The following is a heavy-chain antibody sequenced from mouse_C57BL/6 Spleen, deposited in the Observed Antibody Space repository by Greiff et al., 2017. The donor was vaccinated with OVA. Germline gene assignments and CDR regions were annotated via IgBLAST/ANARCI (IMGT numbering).Heavy chain of an antibody. Sequence: QVHVKQSGAELVKPGASVKISCKASGYAFSSYWMNWVKQRPGQGLEWIGKIYPGDGDTNYNGKFKGKATLTADKSSSTAYMQLSSLTSEDSAVYFVARSEGLLYYSAMDYWGQGTSVTVSS. CDR3: ARSEGLLYYSAMDY. V-gene: IGHV1-80*01. CDR1: GYAFSSYW. CDR2: IYPGDGDT. D-gene: IGHD1-1*01. J-gene: IGHJ4*01.